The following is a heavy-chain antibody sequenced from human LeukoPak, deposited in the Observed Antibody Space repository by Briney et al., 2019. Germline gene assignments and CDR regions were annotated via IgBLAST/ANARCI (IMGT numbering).Heavy chain of an antibody. CDR1: GFTFSGYA. J-gene: IGHJ4*02. V-gene: IGHV3-30-3*01. D-gene: IGHD1-26*01. CDR3: ARGAIRVGATEGGFDY. Sequence: GRSLRLSCAASGFTFSGYAMHWVRQAPGKGLEWVAVISYDGSKKYYADSVKGRFTISRDNSKNTLYLQMNSLRAEDTAVYYCARGAIRVGATEGGFDYWGQGTLVTVSS. CDR2: ISYDGSKK.